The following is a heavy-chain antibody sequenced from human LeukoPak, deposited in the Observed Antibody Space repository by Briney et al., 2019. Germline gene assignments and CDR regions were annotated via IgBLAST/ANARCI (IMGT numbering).Heavy chain of an antibody. D-gene: IGHD3-9*01. V-gene: IGHV4-39*07. CDR2: IYYSGST. Sequence: SETLSLTCTVSGGSISSSSYYWGWIRQPPGKGLEWIGSIYYSGSTYYNPSLKSRVTISVDKSKNQFSLKLSSVTAADTAVYYCARDRGVYDILTGPSMPDAFDIWGQGTMVTVSS. CDR3: ARDRGVYDILTGPSMPDAFDI. J-gene: IGHJ3*02. CDR1: GGSISSSSYY.